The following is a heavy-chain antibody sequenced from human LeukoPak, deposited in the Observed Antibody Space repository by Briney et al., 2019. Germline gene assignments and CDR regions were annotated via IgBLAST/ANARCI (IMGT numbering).Heavy chain of an antibody. D-gene: IGHD5-24*01. Sequence: ASVKVSCKASGYTFTSYGISWVRQAPGQGLEWMGWISAYNGNTNYAQKLQGRVTMTTDTSTSTAYVELRSLRSDDTAAYYCARARGGVRRDVDYWGQGTLVTVSS. CDR2: ISAYNGNT. CDR3: ARARGGVRRDVDY. J-gene: IGHJ4*02. V-gene: IGHV1-18*01. CDR1: GYTFTSYG.